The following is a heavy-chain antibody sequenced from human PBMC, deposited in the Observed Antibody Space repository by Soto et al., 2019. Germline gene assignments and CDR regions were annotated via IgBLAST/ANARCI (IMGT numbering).Heavy chain of an antibody. CDR3: ARSPKAAAGTFDY. Sequence: SVKVSCKASGGTFSSYTISWVRQAPGQGLEWMGRIIPILGIANYAQKFQGRVTITADKSTSTAYMELSSLRSEDTAVYYCARSPKAAAGTFDYWGQGTLVTVSS. V-gene: IGHV1-69*02. D-gene: IGHD6-13*01. CDR2: IIPILGIA. CDR1: GGTFSSYT. J-gene: IGHJ4*02.